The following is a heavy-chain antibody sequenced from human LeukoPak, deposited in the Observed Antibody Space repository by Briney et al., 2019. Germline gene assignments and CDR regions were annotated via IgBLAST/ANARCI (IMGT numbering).Heavy chain of an antibody. CDR2: INPSGGST. D-gene: IGHD5-18*01. V-gene: IGHV1-46*01. CDR3: ARGGWVGGYSYGLSHDAFDI. CDR1: GYTFTSYY. Sequence: ASVKVSCKASGYTFTSYYMHWVRQAPGQGLGWMGIINPSGGSTSYAQKFQGRVTMTRDTSTSTVYMELSSLRSEDTAVYYCARGGWVGGYSYGLSHDAFDIWGQGTMVTDSS. J-gene: IGHJ3*02.